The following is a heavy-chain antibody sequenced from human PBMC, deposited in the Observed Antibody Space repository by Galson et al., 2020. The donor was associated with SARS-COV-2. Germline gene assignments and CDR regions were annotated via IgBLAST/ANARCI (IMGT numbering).Heavy chain of an antibody. V-gene: IGHV7-4-1*01. CDR3: ARTSSGGWYELDF. CDR1: GYTFRKFG. D-gene: IGHD6-19*01. CDR2: INTNNGNP. J-gene: IGHJ4*02. Sequence: ASVKVSCKASGYTFRKFGLNWVRQAAGQGLEWMGWINTNNGNPTYAQAFTGRFVFSLDTSVDTAYLEIPSLKAEDTAVYYCARTSSGGWYELDFWGQGTLVTVSS.